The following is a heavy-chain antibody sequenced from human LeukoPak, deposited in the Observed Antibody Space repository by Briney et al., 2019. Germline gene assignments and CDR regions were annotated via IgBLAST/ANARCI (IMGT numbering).Heavy chain of an antibody. CDR3: ARVPLSLLWFVQPFDY. Sequence: ASVTVPCTVSGYTFTGYYMQWVRQAPGQGGEGMGWVNTNSGGTKYAQKPKGRVTINRESARSTAYMELSRERADDRAVYDVARVPLSLLWFVQPFDYWGQGTLVTVSS. CDR2: VNTNSGGT. V-gene: IGHV1-2*02. CDR1: GYTFTGYY. D-gene: IGHD3-10*01. J-gene: IGHJ4*02.